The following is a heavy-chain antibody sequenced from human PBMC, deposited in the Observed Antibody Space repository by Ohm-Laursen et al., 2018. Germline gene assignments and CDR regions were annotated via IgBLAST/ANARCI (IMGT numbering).Heavy chain of an antibody. D-gene: IGHD6-13*01. CDR3: ARDQAAAGSWFDY. CDR2: ISWNSGSI. J-gene: IGHJ4*02. CDR1: GFTFDDYA. Sequence: SLRLSCSASGFTFDDYAMHWVRQAPGKGLEWVSGISWNSGSIGYADSVKGRFTISRDNAKNSLYLQMNSLRAEDTAVYYCARDQAAAGSWFDYWGQGTLVTVSS. V-gene: IGHV3-9*01.